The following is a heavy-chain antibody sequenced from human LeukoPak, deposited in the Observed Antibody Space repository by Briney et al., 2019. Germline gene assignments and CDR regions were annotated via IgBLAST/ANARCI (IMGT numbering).Heavy chain of an antibody. CDR3: ARAYCGGDCYSVSQH. J-gene: IGHJ1*01. Sequence: PGGSLRLSCAASGFTFSSYSMSWVRQAPGKGLEWVSSISSSSSYIYYADSVKGRFTISRDNAKNSLYLQMNSLRAEDTAVYYCARAYCGGDCYSVSQHWGQGTLVTVSS. CDR1: GFTFSSYS. D-gene: IGHD2-21*02. CDR2: ISSSSSYI. V-gene: IGHV3-21*01.